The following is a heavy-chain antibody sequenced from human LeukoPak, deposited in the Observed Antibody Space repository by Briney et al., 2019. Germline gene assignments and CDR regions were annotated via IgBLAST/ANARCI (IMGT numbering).Heavy chain of an antibody. CDR1: GFTFSSYT. J-gene: IGHJ4*02. D-gene: IGHD6-13*01. CDR2: NTRGSYI. CDR3: ARGPAADDY. Sequence: GGSLRLSCVASGFTFSSYTMNWVRQAPGKGLEWVSSNTRGSYIYYAESVKGRFTICRDNTENSMYLQMNSLRAEDTAVYYCARGPAADDYWGQGTLVTVSS. V-gene: IGHV3-21*01.